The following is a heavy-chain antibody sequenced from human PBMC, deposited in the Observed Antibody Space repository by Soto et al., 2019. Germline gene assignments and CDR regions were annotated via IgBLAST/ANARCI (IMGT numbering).Heavy chain of an antibody. Sequence: QVQLVQSGAEVKKPGASVKVSCKASGYTFTSYDINWVRQATGQGLEWMGWMNPNSGNTGYAQKFQGRVTMTRNTSISTAYMELSSLRSEDTAVYYCARETAMVDYYYYGMDVWGQGTTVTVSS. CDR3: ARETAMVDYYYYGMDV. CDR1: GYTFTSYD. J-gene: IGHJ6*02. V-gene: IGHV1-8*01. CDR2: MNPNSGNT. D-gene: IGHD5-18*01.